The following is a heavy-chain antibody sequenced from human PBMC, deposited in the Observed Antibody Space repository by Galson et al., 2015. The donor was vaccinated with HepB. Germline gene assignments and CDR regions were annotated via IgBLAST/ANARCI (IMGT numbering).Heavy chain of an antibody. CDR2: IRSRAYGGTT. D-gene: IGHD6-13*01. V-gene: IGHV3-49*03. CDR1: GFTFGDYA. CDR3: TRYSSSHDAFDI. J-gene: IGHJ3*02. Sequence: SLRPSCAASGFTFGDYAMSWFRQAPGKGLEWVGFIRSRAYGGTTEYAASVKGRFTISRGDSKSIAYLQMNSLKTEDTAVYYCTRYSSSHDAFDIWGQGTMVTVSS.